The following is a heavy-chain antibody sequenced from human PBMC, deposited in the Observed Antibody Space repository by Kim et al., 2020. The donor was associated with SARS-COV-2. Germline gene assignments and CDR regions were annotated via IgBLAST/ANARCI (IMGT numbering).Heavy chain of an antibody. CDR2: IIPIFGTA. CDR3: AREVEYYYDSSGYSDGMDV. J-gene: IGHJ6*02. CDR1: GGTFSSYA. D-gene: IGHD3-22*01. V-gene: IGHV1-69*13. Sequence: SVKVSCKASGGTFSSYAISWVRQAPGQGLEWMGGIIPIFGTANYAQKFQGRVTITADESTSTAYMELSSLRSEDTAVYYCAREVEYYYDSSGYSDGMDVWGQGTTVPLSS.